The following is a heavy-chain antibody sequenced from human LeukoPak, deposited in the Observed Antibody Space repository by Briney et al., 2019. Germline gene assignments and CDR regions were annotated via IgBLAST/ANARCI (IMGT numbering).Heavy chain of an antibody. CDR1: GGSISSYY. D-gene: IGHD3-22*01. Sequence: ASETLSLTCTGSGGSISSYYWSWLRQPAGKGPEWIGRIYTSGSTNYNPPLKSRATMSVDTSKNQFSLKLSSVTAADTAVYYCARGAYGSTQPFDYWGQGTLVTVSS. CDR2: IYTSGST. J-gene: IGHJ4*02. V-gene: IGHV4-4*07. CDR3: ARGAYGSTQPFDY.